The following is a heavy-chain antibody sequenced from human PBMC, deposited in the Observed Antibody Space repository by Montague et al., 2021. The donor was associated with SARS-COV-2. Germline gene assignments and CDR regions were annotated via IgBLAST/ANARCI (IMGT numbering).Heavy chain of an antibody. CDR2: INNSGST. CDR1: GGSFSGHY. V-gene: IGHV4-34*01. Sequence: SETLSLTCAVYGGSFSGHYWSWIRQPPGKGLEWIGEINNSGSTNYNPSLKSRVTISVDTSKNQFSLKLHSVTAADTAVYYCARGRIEVSMIVVVLTGASYYMDVWDQGTTVTVSS. J-gene: IGHJ6*03. CDR3: ARGRIEVSMIVVVLTGASYYMDV. D-gene: IGHD3-22*01.